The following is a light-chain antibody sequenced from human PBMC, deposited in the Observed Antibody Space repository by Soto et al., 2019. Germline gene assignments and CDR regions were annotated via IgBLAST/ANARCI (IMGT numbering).Light chain of an antibody. V-gene: IGLV1-44*01. CDR1: SSNIGSKT. Sequence: QSVLTQPPSASGTPGQRVTISCSGSSSNIGSKTVNWYQQLPGTVPKLLIYNSYQRPSGVPDRFSGSKSGTSASLAISGLQSEDEADYYCAAWDASLNGYVFGAGTKLTV. CDR2: NSY. CDR3: AAWDASLNGYV. J-gene: IGLJ1*01.